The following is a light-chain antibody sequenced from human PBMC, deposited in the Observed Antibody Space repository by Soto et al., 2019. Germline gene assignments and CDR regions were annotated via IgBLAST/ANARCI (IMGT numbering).Light chain of an antibody. CDR3: QHYGSSPPIT. V-gene: IGKV3-20*01. J-gene: IGKJ5*01. CDR1: QSVSSTS. CDR2: GAS. Sequence: EVVLTQSPGTLSFSPGERATLSCRASQSVSSTSLAWYQQNPGQAPRLLIYGASMRATGIPDRFSGSGSGTDFTLTISRLEPEDFAVYYCQHYGSSPPITFGQGTRLDIK.